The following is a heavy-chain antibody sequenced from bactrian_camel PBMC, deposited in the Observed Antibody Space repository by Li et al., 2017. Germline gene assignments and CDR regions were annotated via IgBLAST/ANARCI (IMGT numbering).Heavy chain of an antibody. D-gene: IGHD1*01. Sequence: HVQLVESGGGTVQAGDSLRLSCSAPVTRYTFQYTCVAWFRQAPEREREGVASVVGDGTTAYADSVQGRFTISQDNAKNTVYLQMNSLKPEDTAMYYCAIEDVDPLTCARGRPVEEYNARGQGTQVTVS. CDR3: AIEDVDPLTCARGRPVEEYNA. V-gene: IGHV3S63*01. CDR2: VVGDGTT. CDR1: VTRYTFQYTC. J-gene: IGHJ4*01.